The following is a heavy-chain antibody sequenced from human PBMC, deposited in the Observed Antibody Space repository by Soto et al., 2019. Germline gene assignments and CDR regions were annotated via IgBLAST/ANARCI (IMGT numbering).Heavy chain of an antibody. CDR3: AKEGIRGVHFDD. J-gene: IGHJ4*02. CDR1: GFTFSNHA. CDR2: ITGTGGST. V-gene: IGHV3-23*01. D-gene: IGHD6-13*01. Sequence: EVQLLESGGGLVQPGGSLRISCAASGFTFSNHAMSWVRQAPGKGLEWVSAITGTGGSTYYGDSVRGRFTISRDNPKNTLYLQMNSLRAEDTAVYYCAKEGIRGVHFDDWGQGALVTVSS.